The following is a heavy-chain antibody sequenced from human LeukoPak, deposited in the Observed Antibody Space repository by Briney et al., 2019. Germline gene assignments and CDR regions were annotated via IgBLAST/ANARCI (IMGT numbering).Heavy chain of an antibody. V-gene: IGHV3-23*01. CDR1: GFTFSSYA. J-gene: IGHJ4*02. Sequence: GGSLTLSCTASGFTFSSYAMSWVRQSPGKALEWVSAISCSEGSTYYADSVKGRFTISRDNYKTTLYLQMNSLRAEDTAVYYCAKVGSVAADFDYWGQGTLVTVSS. CDR2: ISCSEGST. D-gene: IGHD6-6*01. CDR3: AKVGSVAADFDY.